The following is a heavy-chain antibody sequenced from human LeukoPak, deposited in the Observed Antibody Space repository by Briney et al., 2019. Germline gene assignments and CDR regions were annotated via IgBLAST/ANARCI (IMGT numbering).Heavy chain of an antibody. J-gene: IGHJ4*02. D-gene: IGHD4/OR15-4a*01. V-gene: IGHV3-30*02. CDR3: ARRAGAYSHPYDY. Sequence: GGSLRLSCAASGFIFSSYGMNWVRQGPGKGLEWVSFIRFDGGNKYYADSVKGRFTISRDNSKNTLYLQMNSLRAEDTAVYYCARRAGAYSHPYDYWGQGTLVTVSS. CDR1: GFIFSSYG. CDR2: IRFDGGNK.